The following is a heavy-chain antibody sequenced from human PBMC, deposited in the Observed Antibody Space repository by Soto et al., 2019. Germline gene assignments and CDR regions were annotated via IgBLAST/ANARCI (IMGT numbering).Heavy chain of an antibody. CDR1: GGTFSSYA. CDR3: AREPHYYGSGSYSPPGYYYYYGMDV. J-gene: IGHJ6*02. V-gene: IGHV1-69*06. D-gene: IGHD3-10*01. CDR2: IIPIFGTA. Sequence: ASVKVSCKASGGTFSSYAIRWVRQAPGQGLEWMGGIIPIFGTANYAQKFQGRVTITADKSTSTAYMELSSLRSEDTAVYYCAREPHYYGSGSYSPPGYYYYYGMDVWGQGTTVTVSS.